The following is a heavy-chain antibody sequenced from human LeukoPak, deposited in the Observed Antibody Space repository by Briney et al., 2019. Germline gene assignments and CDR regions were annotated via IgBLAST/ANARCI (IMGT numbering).Heavy chain of an antibody. CDR1: GFTFSSYW. V-gene: IGHV3-7*03. J-gene: IGHJ4*02. CDR3: AKAVTTGY. CDR2: IKHDGSEI. Sequence: PGGSLRLSCGASGFTFSSYWMSWVRQAPGKRLEWVANIKHDGSEIYYVGSVKGRFTISRDNAKNSVYLQMNSLRAEDTAVYYCAKAVTTGYWGQGTLVTVSS. D-gene: IGHD4-11*01.